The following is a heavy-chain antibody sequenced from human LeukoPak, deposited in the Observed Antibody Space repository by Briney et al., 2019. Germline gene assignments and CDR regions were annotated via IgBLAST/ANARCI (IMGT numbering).Heavy chain of an antibody. D-gene: IGHD3-22*01. CDR2: ISSSSYI. V-gene: IGHV3-21*01. J-gene: IGHJ4*02. CDR1: GFTFSSYS. CDR3: ARDEDYYDSSGNFDY. Sequence: GGSLRLSCAASGFTFSSYSLNWVRQAPGKGLEWVSSISSSSYIYYADSVKGRFTISRDNAKNSLYLQMNSLRAEDTAVYYCARDEDYYDSSGNFDYWGQGTLVTVSS.